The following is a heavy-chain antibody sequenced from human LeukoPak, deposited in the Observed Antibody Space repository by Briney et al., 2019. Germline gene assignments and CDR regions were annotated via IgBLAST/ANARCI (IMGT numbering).Heavy chain of an antibody. Sequence: GGSLRLSCAASGFTFSSYAMSWVRQAPGKGLEWVSYISSSGSTIYYADSVKGRFTISRDNAKNSLYLQMNSLGAEDTAVYYCARDTYCSSTSCYPTPSYYYGMDVWGQGTTVTVSS. D-gene: IGHD2-2*01. V-gene: IGHV3-48*04. CDR2: ISSSGSTI. J-gene: IGHJ6*02. CDR3: ARDTYCSSTSCYPTPSYYYGMDV. CDR1: GFTFSSYA.